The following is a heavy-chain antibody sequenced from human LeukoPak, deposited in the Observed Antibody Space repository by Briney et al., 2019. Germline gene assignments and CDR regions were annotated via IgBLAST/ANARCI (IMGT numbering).Heavy chain of an antibody. D-gene: IGHD3-22*01. CDR1: GFTFSSYS. V-gene: IGHV3-48*01. Sequence: GGSLRLSCAASGFTFSSYSMNWVRQAPGKGLEWVSYISSSSSTINYADSVKGRFTISRDNAKNSLYLQMNSLRAEDTAVYYCAKYARIVVADIFDYWGQGTLVTVSS. J-gene: IGHJ4*02. CDR3: AKYARIVVADIFDY. CDR2: ISSSSSTI.